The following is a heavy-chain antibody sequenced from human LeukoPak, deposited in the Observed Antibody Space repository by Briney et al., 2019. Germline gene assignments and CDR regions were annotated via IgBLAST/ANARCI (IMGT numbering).Heavy chain of an antibody. CDR2: IYYSGST. V-gene: IGHV4-39*01. CDR3: ARGSVSRHFNY. CDR1: GGSISSSSYY. J-gene: IGHJ4*02. D-gene: IGHD1-1*01. Sequence: SETPSLTCTVSGGSISSSSYYWGWIRQPPGKGLEWIGSIYYSGSTYYNPSLKSRVTISVDTSKNQFSLKLSSVTAADTAVYYCARGSVSRHFNYWGQGTLVTVSS.